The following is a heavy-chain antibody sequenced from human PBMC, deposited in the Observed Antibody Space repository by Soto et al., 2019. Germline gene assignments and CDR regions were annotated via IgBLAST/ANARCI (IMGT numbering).Heavy chain of an antibody. CDR1: GYKVSTWHNFTSYW. V-gene: IGHV5-51*01. CDR3: ARLDRRDGYATGMDV. CDR2: IYPGDSDT. J-gene: IGHJ6*02. D-gene: IGHD5-12*01. Sequence: PGESLKISCMGSGYKVSTWHNFTSYWIAWVRQMPGEGLEWMGIIYPGDSDTRYSPSFQGQVTISADKSISTAYLQWSSLKASDTAMYYCARLDRRDGYATGMDVWGQGTTVTVSS.